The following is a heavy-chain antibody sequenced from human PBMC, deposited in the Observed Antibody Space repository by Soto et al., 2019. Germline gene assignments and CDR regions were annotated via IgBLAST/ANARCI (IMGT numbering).Heavy chain of an antibody. CDR3: AREAACSGGSCYSGGAFDI. J-gene: IGHJ3*02. CDR1: GYTFTSYD. D-gene: IGHD2-15*01. V-gene: IGHV1-8*02. Sequence: ASVKVSCKASGYTFTSYDTNWARQAPGQRLEWMGWMNPNSGNTGYAQKFQGRVTMARNTSISTAYMELSSLRSEDTAVYYCAREAACSGGSCYSGGAFDISGQGTLGSVYS. CDR2: MNPNSGNT.